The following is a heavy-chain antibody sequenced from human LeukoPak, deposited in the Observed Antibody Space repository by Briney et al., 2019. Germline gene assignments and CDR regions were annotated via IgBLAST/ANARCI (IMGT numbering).Heavy chain of an antibody. CDR1: GYTFTGYY. D-gene: IGHD3-22*01. J-gene: IGHJ4*02. CDR3: ARDRVIVVVTPRGDFDY. CDR2: INPNSGGT. V-gene: IGHV1-2*02. Sequence: ASAKVSCKASGYTFTGYYMHWVRQAPGQGLEWMGWINPNSGGTNYAQKFQGRVTMTRDTSIGTAYMELSRLRSDDTAVYYCARDRVIVVVTPRGDFDYWGQGTLVTVSS.